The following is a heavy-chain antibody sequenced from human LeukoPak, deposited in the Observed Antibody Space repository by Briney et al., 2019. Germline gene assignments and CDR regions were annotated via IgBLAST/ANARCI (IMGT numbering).Heavy chain of an antibody. CDR2: TYYRSKWYN. CDR1: GDSVSSNSAA. D-gene: IGHD3-22*01. CDR3: ARDSDSSGYYSLDAFDI. J-gene: IGHJ3*02. V-gene: IGHV6-1*01. Sequence: SQTLSLTCAISGDSVSSNSAAWNWIRQSPSRGLEWLGRTYYRSKWYNDYAVSVKSRITINPDTSKNQFSLQLNSVTPEDTAVYYCARDSDSSGYYSLDAFDIWGQGTMVTASS.